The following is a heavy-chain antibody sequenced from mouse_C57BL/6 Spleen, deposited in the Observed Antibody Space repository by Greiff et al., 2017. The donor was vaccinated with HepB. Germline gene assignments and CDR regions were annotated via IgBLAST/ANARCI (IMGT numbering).Heavy chain of an antibody. J-gene: IGHJ2*01. CDR3: TRSYSNYFDY. CDR2: IDPETGGT. Sequence: VKLVESGAELVRPGASVTLSCKASGYTFTDYEMHWVKQTPVHGLEWIGAIDPETGGTAYNQKFKGKAILTADKSSSTAYMELRSLTSEDSAVYYCTRSYSNYFDYWGQGTTLTVSS. D-gene: IGHD2-5*01. CDR1: GYTFTDYE. V-gene: IGHV1-15*01.